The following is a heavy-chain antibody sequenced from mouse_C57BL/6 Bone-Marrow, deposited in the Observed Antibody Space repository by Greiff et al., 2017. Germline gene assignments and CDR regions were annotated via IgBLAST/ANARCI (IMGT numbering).Heavy chain of an antibody. D-gene: IGHD2-2*01. CDR1: GFTFSSYG. V-gene: IGHV5-6*01. J-gene: IGHJ2*01. CDR3: ARQAGSTMVANY. CDR2: ISSGGSYT. Sequence: EVQVVESGGDLVKPGGSLKLSCAASGFTFSSYGMSWVRQTPDKRLEWVATISSGGSYTYYPDSVKGRFTISRDNAKNTLYLQMSSLKSEDTAMYYCARQAGSTMVANYWGQGTTLTVSS.